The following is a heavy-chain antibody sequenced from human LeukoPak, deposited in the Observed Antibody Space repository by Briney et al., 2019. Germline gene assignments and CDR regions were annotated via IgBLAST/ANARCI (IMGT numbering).Heavy chain of an antibody. CDR1: GFTVSSNY. V-gene: IGHV3-53*01. Sequence: GGSLRLSCAASGFTVSSNYMSWVRQAPGKGLEWVSVIYSGGSTYYADSVKGRFTISRDNPKNTLYLQMNSLRAEDTAVYYCASSVAGYYYYYYGMDVWGQGTTVTVSS. CDR3: ASSVAGYYYYYYGMDV. J-gene: IGHJ6*02. D-gene: IGHD6-19*01. CDR2: IYSGGST.